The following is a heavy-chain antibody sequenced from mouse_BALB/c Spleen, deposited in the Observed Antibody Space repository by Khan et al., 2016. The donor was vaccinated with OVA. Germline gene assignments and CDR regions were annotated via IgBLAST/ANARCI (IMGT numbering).Heavy chain of an antibody. J-gene: IGHJ4*01. CDR2: INTYTGEP. V-gene: IGHV9-3-1*01. CDR1: GKTFTNYG. Sequence: QIQLVQSGPELKKPGETVKISCKASGKTFTNYGMNWVKQAPGKGLKWMGWINTYTGEPTYADDFKGRFAFSLEASSSTAYLQINNLKDEDTATYFCARPPYLSYVMVYGGQGTSVTVSS. D-gene: IGHD2-10*01. CDR3: ARPPYLSYVMVY.